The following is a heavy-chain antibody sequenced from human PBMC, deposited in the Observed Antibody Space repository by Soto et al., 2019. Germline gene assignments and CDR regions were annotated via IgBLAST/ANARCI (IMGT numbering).Heavy chain of an antibody. D-gene: IGHD3-10*01. V-gene: IGHV4-34*01. J-gene: IGHJ4*02. Sequence: ASETLSLTCAVYGGSFSGYYWSWIRQPPGKGLEWIGEINHSGSTNYNPSLKSRVTISVDTSKNQFSLKLSSVTAADTAVYYCARGPSIGYFDYWGQGTLVTVSS. CDR1: GGSFSGYY. CDR3: ARGPSIGYFDY. CDR2: INHSGST.